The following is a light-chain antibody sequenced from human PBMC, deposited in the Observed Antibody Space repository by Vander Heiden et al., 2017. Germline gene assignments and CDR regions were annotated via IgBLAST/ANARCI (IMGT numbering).Light chain of an antibody. CDR2: GNT. CDR1: SANIWADYD. V-gene: IGLV1-40*01. CDR3: QSYDNSLRGWV. Sequence: QSVLTPPPSVSGPPRQGGTISWTGSSANIWADYDVHWYHQLPGAAPKLLISGNTNRPSGVPDRFSGSKSGASASLAITGLQAEDEADYYCQSYDNSLRGWVFGGGTKLTVL. J-gene: IGLJ3*02.